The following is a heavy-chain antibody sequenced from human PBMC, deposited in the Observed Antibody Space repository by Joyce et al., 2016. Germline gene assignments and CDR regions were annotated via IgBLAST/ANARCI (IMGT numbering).Heavy chain of an antibody. V-gene: IGHV3-33*01. Sequence: QVQLVESGEGVVQPGRSLRLSCAASGFNFSSYGMHWVRQAPGKGLEWVEVMGFDGSHEYYADSVKGRFIISRDNSKSTVFLQMNSLRAEDTVVYYCARSRLKFSSYYSLPDYWGQGSLVTVSS. D-gene: IGHD3-22*01. CDR3: ARSRLKFSSYYSLPDY. CDR2: MGFDGSHE. CDR1: GFNFSSYG. J-gene: IGHJ4*02.